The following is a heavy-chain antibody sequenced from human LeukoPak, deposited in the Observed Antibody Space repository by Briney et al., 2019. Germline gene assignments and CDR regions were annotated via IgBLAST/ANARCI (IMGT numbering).Heavy chain of an antibody. J-gene: IGHJ4*02. CDR2: ISSSSNSI. Sequence: GGSLRLSCAASGFTFSSYSMNWVRQAPGKGLEWVSSISSSSNSIYYAGSVKGRFTISRDNAKNSLYLQMISVRAEDTAVYFCARVYSGITHNDWGQGTLVTVSS. V-gene: IGHV3-21*01. CDR3: ARVYSGITHND. D-gene: IGHD3-10*01. CDR1: GFTFSSYS.